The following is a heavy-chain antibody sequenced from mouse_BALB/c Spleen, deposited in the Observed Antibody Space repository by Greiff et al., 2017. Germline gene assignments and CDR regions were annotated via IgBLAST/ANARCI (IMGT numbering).Heavy chain of an antibody. CDR1: GFTFSSYG. V-gene: IGHV5-6*01. J-gene: IGHJ2*01. Sequence: EVHLVESGGDLVKPGGSLKLSCAASGFTFSSYGMSWVRQTPDKRLEWVATISSGGSYTYYPDSVKGRFTISRDNAKNTLYLQMSSLKSEDTAMYYCARHRDYYVDNWGQGTTLTVSP. CDR3: ARHRDYYVDN. CDR2: ISSGGSYT. D-gene: IGHD3-3*01.